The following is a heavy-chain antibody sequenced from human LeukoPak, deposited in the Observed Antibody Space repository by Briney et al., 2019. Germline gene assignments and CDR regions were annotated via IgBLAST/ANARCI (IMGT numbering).Heavy chain of an antibody. CDR3: ARDSGSRGWLIDY. J-gene: IGHJ4*02. V-gene: IGHV4-4*08. CDR2: IYTSGSP. CDR1: GGSISSYY. Sequence: PSETLSLTCTVSGGSISSYYWNWIRQPPGKGLEWIGYIYTSGSPNYNPSLKSRVTMSVDTSKNQFSLKLTSVTAADTAVYYCARDSGSRGWLIDYWGQGTLVTVSS. D-gene: IGHD6-19*01.